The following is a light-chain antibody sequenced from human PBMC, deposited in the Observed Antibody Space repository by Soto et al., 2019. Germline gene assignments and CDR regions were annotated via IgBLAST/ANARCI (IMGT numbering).Light chain of an antibody. V-gene: IGKV3-15*01. CDR3: HQYNNWPPT. CDR1: QSVSSN. CDR2: GAS. Sequence: EIVMTQSPATLSVSPGERATLSCRASQSVSSNLAWYQQKPGQAPRLLIYGASTRATGIPDRFSGSGSGTEFTLTISSLQSEDFAVYYCHQYNNWPPTFGQGTKVEIK. J-gene: IGKJ1*01.